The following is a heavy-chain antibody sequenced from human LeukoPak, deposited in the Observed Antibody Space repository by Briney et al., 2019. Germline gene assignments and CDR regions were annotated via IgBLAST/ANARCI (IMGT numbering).Heavy chain of an antibody. J-gene: IGHJ6*03. CDR2: ISWNSGSI. CDR1: GFTFSSYW. CDR3: AKGAGWWEPQAYYYYYMDV. V-gene: IGHV3-9*03. D-gene: IGHD1-26*01. Sequence: TGGSLRLSCAASGFTFSSYWMHWVRQAPGKGLEWVSGISWNSGSIGYADSVKGRFTISRDNAKNSLYLQMNSLRAEDMALYYCAKGAGWWEPQAYYYYYMDVWGKGTTVTVSS.